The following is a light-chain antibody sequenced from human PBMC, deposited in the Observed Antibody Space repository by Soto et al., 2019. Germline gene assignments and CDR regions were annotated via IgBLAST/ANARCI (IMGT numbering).Light chain of an antibody. CDR3: MQALQTPMYT. V-gene: IGKV2-28*01. CDR1: QSLLHSNGYNY. Sequence: DMVMTQSPLSLPVTPGEPASISCSSSQSLLHSNGYNYLDWYLQKPGQSPQLLIYLGSNRASGVPDRFSGSGSGTDFTLKISRVEAEDVGVYYCMQALQTPMYTFGQGTRLEIK. CDR2: LGS. J-gene: IGKJ5*01.